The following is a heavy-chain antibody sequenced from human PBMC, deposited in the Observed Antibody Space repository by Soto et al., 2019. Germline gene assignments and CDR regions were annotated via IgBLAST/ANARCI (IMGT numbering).Heavy chain of an antibody. D-gene: IGHD3-3*01. J-gene: IGHJ6*02. Sequence: PGGFLRLSCAASGFTVSSNYMSWVRQAPGKGLEWVSVIYSGGSTYYVGSVKGRFTISRDNAKNSLYLQMNSLRAEDTAVYYCARDRRIFGVVISNYYYGLDVWGQGTTVTVSS. CDR3: ARDRRIFGVVISNYYYGLDV. CDR2: IYSGGST. CDR1: GFTVSSNY. V-gene: IGHV3-66*01.